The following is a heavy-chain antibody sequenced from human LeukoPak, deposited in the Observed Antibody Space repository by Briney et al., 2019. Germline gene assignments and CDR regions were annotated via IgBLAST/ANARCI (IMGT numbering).Heavy chain of an antibody. Sequence: SETLSLTCSVSGDSNSTYYWSWIRQPPGKGLEWIGFIFYSGSTNYNPSLNSRVTISVGTSKNQFSLNLNSVTAADTAVYYCARCWSRPYYYGMDVWGQGTTVTVSS. J-gene: IGHJ6*02. V-gene: IGHV4-59*01. CDR3: ARCWSRPYYYGMDV. D-gene: IGHD3-3*01. CDR1: GDSNSTYY. CDR2: IFYSGST.